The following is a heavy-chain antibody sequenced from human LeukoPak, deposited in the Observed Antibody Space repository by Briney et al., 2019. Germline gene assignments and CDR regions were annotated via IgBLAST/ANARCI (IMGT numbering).Heavy chain of an antibody. Sequence: SETLSFTCTVSGGSIRSYYWSWIRQPPGKGLEWIGYMYYSGSTKYNPSLKSRVTISVDTSKNQFSLKLSSVTAADTAVYYCVRHQSGSTDGFDYWGQGTLVTVSS. CDR2: MYYSGST. J-gene: IGHJ4*02. CDR3: VRHQSGSTDGFDY. V-gene: IGHV4-59*01. CDR1: GGSIRSYY. D-gene: IGHD1-14*01.